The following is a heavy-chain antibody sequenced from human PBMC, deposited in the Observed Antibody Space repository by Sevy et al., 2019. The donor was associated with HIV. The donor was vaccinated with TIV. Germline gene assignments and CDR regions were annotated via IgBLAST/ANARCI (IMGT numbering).Heavy chain of an antibody. CDR3: AKDVYDSSGYYPMGAFDI. J-gene: IGHJ3*02. D-gene: IGHD3-22*01. V-gene: IGHV3-23*01. Sequence: GGSLRLSCKASGFTFVTYAMNWVRQAPGKGLEWVSGISGIGGSTYYADSVKGRFTISRDNSKNTLYLQMNSLRAEDTAVYYCAKDVYDSSGYYPMGAFDIWGQGTLVTVSS. CDR2: ISGIGGST. CDR1: GFTFVTYA.